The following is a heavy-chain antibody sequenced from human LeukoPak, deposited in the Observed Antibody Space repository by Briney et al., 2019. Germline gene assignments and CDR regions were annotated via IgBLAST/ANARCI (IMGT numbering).Heavy chain of an antibody. V-gene: IGHV1-69*13. CDR2: IIPIFGTA. CDR1: GGTFSSYA. D-gene: IGHD6-25*01. Sequence: VASVKVSCKASGGTFSSYAISWVRQAPGQGLEWMGGIIPIFGTANYAQKFQGRVTITADESTSTAYMELSSLRSEDTAVYYCARGVYGSSGLSFDYWGQGTLVTVSS. CDR3: ARGVYGSSGLSFDY. J-gene: IGHJ4*02.